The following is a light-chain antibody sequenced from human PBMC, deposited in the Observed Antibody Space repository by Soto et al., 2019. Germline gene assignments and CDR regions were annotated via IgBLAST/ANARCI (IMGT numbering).Light chain of an antibody. Sequence: EIVMTQSPATLSVSPGERATLSCRASQSVTSNLAWYQHKPGQAPRLLIFGASTRATGIPARFSGSGSGTEFTLTISSLQSEDFAIYYCQQYSEWPFTFGPGTKVDIK. J-gene: IGKJ3*01. CDR3: QQYSEWPFT. CDR1: QSVTSN. CDR2: GAS. V-gene: IGKV3-15*01.